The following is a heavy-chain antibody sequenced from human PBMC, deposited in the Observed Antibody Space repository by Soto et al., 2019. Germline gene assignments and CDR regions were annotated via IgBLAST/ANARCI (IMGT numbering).Heavy chain of an antibody. CDR3: TKDVADCGGDCFSGFDS. Sequence: PGGSLRLFCVGSGFTFTNSAMNLVRQAPGKGLEWVSTMTGSGGSTYYADSVKGRFTISRDTSKNTVYLHMNSLRAEDTAVYYCTKDVADCGGDCFSGFDSWGQGTLVTVSS. D-gene: IGHD2-21*02. CDR2: MTGSGGST. CDR1: GFTFTNSA. J-gene: IGHJ4*02. V-gene: IGHV3-23*01.